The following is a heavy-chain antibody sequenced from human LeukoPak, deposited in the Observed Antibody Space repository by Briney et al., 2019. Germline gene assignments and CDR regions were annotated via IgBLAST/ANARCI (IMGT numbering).Heavy chain of an antibody. CDR2: INHSGST. Sequence: SDTLSLTCAVYGGSFSGYYWSWIRQPPGKGLKWIGEINHSGSTNYNPSLKSRVTISVDTSKNQFSLKLSSVTAADTAVYYCARAADYYDSSGYYPLDYWGQGTLVTVSS. CDR1: GGSFSGYY. V-gene: IGHV4-34*01. D-gene: IGHD3-22*01. J-gene: IGHJ4*02. CDR3: ARAADYYDSSGYYPLDY.